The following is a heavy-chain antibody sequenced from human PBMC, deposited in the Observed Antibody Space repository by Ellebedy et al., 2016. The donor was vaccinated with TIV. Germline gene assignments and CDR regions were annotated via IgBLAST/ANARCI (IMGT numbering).Heavy chain of an antibody. D-gene: IGHD6-19*01. V-gene: IGHV4-39*07. CDR3: ARDRVPSEYSSGFDP. J-gene: IGHJ5*02. CDR2: IYYSGST. CDR1: GGSISSSSYY. Sequence: SETLSLXXTVSGGSISSSSYYWGWIRQPPGKGLEWIGSIYYSGSTYYNPSLKSRVTISVDTSKNQFSLKLSSVTAADTAVYYCARDRVPSEYSSGFDPWGQGTLVTVSS.